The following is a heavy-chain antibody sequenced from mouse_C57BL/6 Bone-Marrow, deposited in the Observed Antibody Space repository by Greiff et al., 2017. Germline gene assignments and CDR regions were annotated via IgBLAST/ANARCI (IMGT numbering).Heavy chain of an antibody. CDR1: GYTFTSYW. V-gene: IGHV1-55*01. Sequence: QVQLQQPGAELVKPGASVKMSCKASGYTFTSYWITWVKQRPGQGLEWIGDIYPGSGSTNYNEKFKSKATLTVDTSSSTAYMQLSSLTSEDSAVYYCARRGIYYGSSSHYFDYWGQGTTLTVSS. J-gene: IGHJ2*01. CDR3: ARRGIYYGSSSHYFDY. D-gene: IGHD1-1*01. CDR2: IYPGSGST.